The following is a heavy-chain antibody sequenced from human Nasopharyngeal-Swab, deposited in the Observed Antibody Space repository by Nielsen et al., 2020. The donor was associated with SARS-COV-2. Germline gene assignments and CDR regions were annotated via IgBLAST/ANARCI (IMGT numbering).Heavy chain of an antibody. V-gene: IGHV4-61*05. CDR1: GGSISSSSYY. Sequence: SETLSLTCTVSGGSISSSSYYWGWIRQPPGKGLEWIGYIYDSGSTHYNPSLESRVTILVDTSKIQFSLKLSSVTAADTAVYYCARKYSGSYYSFDDWGQGTLVTVSS. CDR2: IYDSGST. CDR3: ARKYSGSYYSFDD. J-gene: IGHJ4*02. D-gene: IGHD1-26*01.